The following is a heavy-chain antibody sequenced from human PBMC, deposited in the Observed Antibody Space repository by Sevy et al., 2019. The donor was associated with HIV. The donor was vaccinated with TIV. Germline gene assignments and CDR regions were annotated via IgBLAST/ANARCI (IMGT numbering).Heavy chain of an antibody. CDR2: ISASGGST. D-gene: IGHD1-26*01. CDR1: GFNFLSYA. J-gene: IGHJ5*02. CDR3: AKVGLDGFDP. Sequence: GGSLRLSCAASGFNFLSYALSWVRQAPGKGLEWVSAISASGGSTYYAENVKGRFTISRDNSKNTVDLQMNSLRAEDTAVYYCAKVGLDGFDPWGQGTLVTVSS. V-gene: IGHV3-23*01.